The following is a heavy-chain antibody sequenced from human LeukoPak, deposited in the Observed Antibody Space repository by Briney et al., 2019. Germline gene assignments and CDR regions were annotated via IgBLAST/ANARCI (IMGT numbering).Heavy chain of an antibody. V-gene: IGHV6-1*01. Sequence: SQTLSLTCAISGDSLSNNNVAWDWIRQSPSRGLEWLGRTYYRSKWNTDYAVSVKSRITINSDTSKNQFSLQPNSVTPEDTAVYYCARGCYSSFDYWDQGTLVTVSS. CDR2: TYYRSKWNT. D-gene: IGHD5-18*01. CDR3: ARGCYSSFDY. J-gene: IGHJ4*02. CDR1: GDSLSNNNVA.